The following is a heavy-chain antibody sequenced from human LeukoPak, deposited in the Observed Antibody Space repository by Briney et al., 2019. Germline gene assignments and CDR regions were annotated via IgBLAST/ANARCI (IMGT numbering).Heavy chain of an antibody. CDR1: GFTVSSNY. Sequence: GGSLRLSCAASGFTVSSNYMSWVRQAPGKGLEWVSVIYSGGSTYYADSVKGRFTISGDNSKNTLYLQVNSLRAEDTAVYYCARGNYYDSSGNFDYWGQGTLVTVSS. V-gene: IGHV3-66*01. J-gene: IGHJ4*02. CDR3: ARGNYYDSSGNFDY. CDR2: IYSGGST. D-gene: IGHD3-22*01.